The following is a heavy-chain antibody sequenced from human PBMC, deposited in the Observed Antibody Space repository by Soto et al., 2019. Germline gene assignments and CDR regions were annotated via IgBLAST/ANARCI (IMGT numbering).Heavy chain of an antibody. CDR3: ARGGITIFGVVIRWFDP. J-gene: IGHJ5*02. CDR1: GGSFSGYY. CDR2: INHSGST. V-gene: IGHV4-34*01. D-gene: IGHD3-3*01. Sequence: SETLSLTCAVYGGSFSGYYWSWIRQPPGKGLEWIGEINHSGSTNYNPSLKSRVTISVDTSKNQFSLKLSSVTAADTAVYYCARGGITIFGVVIRWFDPWGQGTLVTVS.